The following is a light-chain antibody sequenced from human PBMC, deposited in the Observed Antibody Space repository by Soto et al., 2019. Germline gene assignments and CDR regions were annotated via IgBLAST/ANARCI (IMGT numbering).Light chain of an antibody. CDR1: QSVSSGY. Sequence: EIVLTQSPGTLSLSPGERATLSCRASQSVSSGYLAWYQQKPGQAPRLLIYGASTRATGIPDRFSGSASGTAFSLNIRRLESEDFAAYYCQQYGTSPPTYTLGEGTKLEIK. CDR3: QQYGTSPPTYT. CDR2: GAS. V-gene: IGKV3-20*01. J-gene: IGKJ2*01.